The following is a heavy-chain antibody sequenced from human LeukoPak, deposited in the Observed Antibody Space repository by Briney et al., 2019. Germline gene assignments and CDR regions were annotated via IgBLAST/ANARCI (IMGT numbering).Heavy chain of an antibody. CDR3: ARGGTSSGPGFDY. CDR2: TYCRSKYYS. V-gene: IGHV6-1*01. CDR1: GDSVSSNSGA. Sequence: SQTLSLTCAISGDSVSSNSGAWNWIRQSPSRGLEWLGRTYCRSKYYSQCAVSVKSRISINPDTSKNQFSLQLNSVTPEDTAVYYCARGGTSSGPGFDYWGQGTPVIVSA. D-gene: IGHD6-19*01. J-gene: IGHJ4*02.